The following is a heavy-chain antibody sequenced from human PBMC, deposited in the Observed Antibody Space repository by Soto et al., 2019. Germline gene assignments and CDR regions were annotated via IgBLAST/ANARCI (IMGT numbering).Heavy chain of an antibody. CDR2: IDSYGSAT. CDR1: GFTFSRYW. J-gene: IGHJ4*02. V-gene: IGHV3-74*01. CDR3: ARVWVEGLSRQPPTDY. D-gene: IGHD3-3*01. Sequence: LRLSCAASGFTFSRYWMHWVRQAPGKGLVWVSRIDSYGSATSQVDSVEGRFTISRDNAKNTLYLQMNSLRAEDTAVYYCARVWVEGLSRQPPTDYWGQGTLVTVSS.